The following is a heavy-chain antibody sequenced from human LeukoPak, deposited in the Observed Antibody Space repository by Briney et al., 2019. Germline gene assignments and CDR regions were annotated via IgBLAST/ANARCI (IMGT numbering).Heavy chain of an antibody. D-gene: IGHD2-21*02. CDR2: IYPADSDT. J-gene: IGHJ4*02. CDR1: GYTFTNQW. CDR3: ARPFPTDCSVDCPIEPHFAY. V-gene: IGHV5-51*01. Sequence: GESLKISCKASGYTFTNQWIGWVRQMPGKGLEWMGIIYPADSDTRYSPSFHGQVTISADKSITTAYLQWSSLKASGTAMYYCARPFPTDCSVDCPIEPHFAYWGQGTLVTVSS.